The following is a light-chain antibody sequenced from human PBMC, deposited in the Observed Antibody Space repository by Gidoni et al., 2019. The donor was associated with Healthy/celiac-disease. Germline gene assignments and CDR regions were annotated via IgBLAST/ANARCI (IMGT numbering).Light chain of an antibody. V-gene: IGLV2-11*01. CDR3: CSYAGSYSWV. J-gene: IGLJ3*02. Sequence: SPGPSVTISCTGTSSDVGGYNYVSWYQQHPGKAPKLMIYDVSKRPSGVPDRFSGSKSGNTASLTISGLQAEDEADYYCCSYAGSYSWVFGGGTKLTVL. CDR2: DVS. CDR1: SSDVGGYNY.